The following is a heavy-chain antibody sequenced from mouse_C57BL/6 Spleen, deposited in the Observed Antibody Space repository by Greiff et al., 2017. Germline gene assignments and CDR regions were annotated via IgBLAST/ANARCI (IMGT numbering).Heavy chain of an antibody. CDR3: ARDGSSPLGYFDV. CDR2: IHPNSGST. V-gene: IGHV1-64*01. Sequence: QVQLQQPGAELVKPGASVKLSCKASGYTFTSYWMHWVKQRPGQGLEWIGMIHPNSGSTNYNEKFKSKATLTVDKSSRTAYMQLSSLTSEDSAVYYCARDGSSPLGYFDVWGTGTTVTVSS. J-gene: IGHJ1*03. D-gene: IGHD1-1*01. CDR1: GYTFTSYW.